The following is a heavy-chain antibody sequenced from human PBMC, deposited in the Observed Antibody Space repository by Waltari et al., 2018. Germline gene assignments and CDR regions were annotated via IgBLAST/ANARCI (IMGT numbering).Heavy chain of an antibody. D-gene: IGHD3-10*01. V-gene: IGHV3-21*03. J-gene: IGHJ5*02. CDR1: VFRFSDYD. Sequence: EERLVESGGGLVKPGGALRLSWVASVFRFSDYDMNWVRQAPGTGLEWLSSIGGTHSNIFYAESVRGRFTVSRDNSKNSLYLEMSNVRAEDTGLYYCTRDLYGSGGDWFDPWGQGTLVTVSS. CDR3: TRDLYGSGGDWFDP. CDR2: IGGTHSNI.